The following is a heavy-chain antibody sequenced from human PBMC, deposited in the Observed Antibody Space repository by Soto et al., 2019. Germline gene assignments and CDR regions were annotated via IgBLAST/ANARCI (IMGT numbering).Heavy chain of an antibody. V-gene: IGHV3-23*01. J-gene: IGHJ4*02. D-gene: IGHD3-22*01. CDR3: AKDGDYEYFDY. CDR2: INNNSGRK. Sequence: EVQLLESGGVLVHPGWSLRLSCAASGFSFSSYTMNWVRQAPGKGLEWVSTINNNSGRKYYAESVKGRFTISRDNSKNTLFLQMNSLKAEDTDVYFCAKDGDYEYFDYWGQGTKVTVSS. CDR1: GFSFSSYT.